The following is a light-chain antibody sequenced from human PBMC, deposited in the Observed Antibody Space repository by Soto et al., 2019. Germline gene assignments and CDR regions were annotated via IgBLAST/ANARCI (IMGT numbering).Light chain of an antibody. J-gene: IGKJ1*01. Sequence: ESVLMQSPGTLSLSPGERATLSCRGSQNIKSNYLAWYRQNPGQAPRLLIYGASNRAAGVPDRFSGSGSGTDFTLTITRLEPEDFAVYYCQQYGTSLRGTFGQGTKVEIK. CDR3: QQYGTSLRGT. CDR1: QNIKSNY. V-gene: IGKV3-20*01. CDR2: GAS.